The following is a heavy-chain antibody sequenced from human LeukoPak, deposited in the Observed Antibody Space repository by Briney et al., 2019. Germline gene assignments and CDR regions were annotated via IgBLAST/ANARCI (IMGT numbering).Heavy chain of an antibody. CDR3: ARGEVVPAAIASPVDY. V-gene: IGHV3-21*01. D-gene: IGHD2-2*02. CDR2: ISSSSSYI. CDR1: GFTFSSYS. Sequence: GGSLRLSCAASGFTFSSYSMNWVRQAPGKGLEWVSSISSSSSYIYYADSVKGRLTISRDNAKNSLYLQMNSLRAEDTAVYYCARGEVVPAAIASPVDYWGQGTLVTVSS. J-gene: IGHJ4*02.